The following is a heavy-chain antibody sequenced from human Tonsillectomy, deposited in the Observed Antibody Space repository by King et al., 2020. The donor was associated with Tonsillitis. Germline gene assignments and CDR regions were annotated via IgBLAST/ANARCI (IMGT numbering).Heavy chain of an antibody. D-gene: IGHD3-3*02. V-gene: IGHV3-7*03. CDR2: IKHGGSEK. CDR3: ARDLPFSDY. Sequence: VQLVESGGGLVQPGGSLRLSCAASGFSFSTYWMSWVRQAPGKGLEWVANIKHGGSEKDYVDSVKGRFTISSDDAKNSLYLQMNSLRAEDTAMYYCARDLPFSDYWGQGTLVTVSS. J-gene: IGHJ4*02. CDR1: GFSFSTYW.